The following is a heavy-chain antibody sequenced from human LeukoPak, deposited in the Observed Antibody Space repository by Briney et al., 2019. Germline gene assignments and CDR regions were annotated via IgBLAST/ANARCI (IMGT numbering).Heavy chain of an antibody. CDR2: INPNSGGT. CDR1: GYSFITYG. D-gene: IGHD1-26*01. Sequence: GGSVKVSCKASGYSFITYGINWVRQAPGQGLEWMGWINPNSGGTNYAQKFQGRVTMTGDTSISTAYMELSRLRSDDTAVYYCAASGGSYDWFDPWGQGTLVTVSS. V-gene: IGHV1-2*02. CDR3: AASGGSYDWFDP. J-gene: IGHJ5*02.